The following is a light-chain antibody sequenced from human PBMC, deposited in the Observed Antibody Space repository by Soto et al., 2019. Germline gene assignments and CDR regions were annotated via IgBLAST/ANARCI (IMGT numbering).Light chain of an antibody. CDR2: AAS. CDR1: QGIRSY. J-gene: IGKJ4*01. V-gene: IGKV1-8*01. CDR3: QQYYSYPLT. Sequence: AIRMTHSPSSLTASTGDRVTVTCRASQGIRSYLAWYQQKPGKAPKLLIYAASTLPSGVPSRFRGSGSGTDFTPTIRCLQSEDFETYYCQQYYSYPLTFGGGTKVDIK.